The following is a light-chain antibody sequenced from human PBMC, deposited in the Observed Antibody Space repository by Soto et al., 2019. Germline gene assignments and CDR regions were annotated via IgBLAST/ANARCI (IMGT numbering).Light chain of an antibody. CDR3: SSYISSDAVE. CDR1: SSDVGGYNY. V-gene: IGLV2-14*01. J-gene: IGLJ2*01. CDR2: DVS. Sequence: QSVLTQPASVSGSPGQSITISCTGTSSDVGGYNYVSWYQQHPGKAPKLIIYDVSRRPSGVSNRFSGSKSGNTASLTISGLQAEDEADYYCSSYISSDAVEFGGGTKLTVL.